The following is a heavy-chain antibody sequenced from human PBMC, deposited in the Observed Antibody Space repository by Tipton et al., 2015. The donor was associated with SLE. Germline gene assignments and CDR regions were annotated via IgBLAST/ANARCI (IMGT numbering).Heavy chain of an antibody. D-gene: IGHD2-8*02. Sequence: TLSLTCTVSGGSISSYYWSWIRQPPGKGLEWIGYIYYSGSTNYNPSLKSRVTISVDTSKNQFSLKLSSVTPADTAVYYCATIDPDGHTGVTPGDNWGQGTLVTVSS. CDR3: ATIDPDGHTGVTPGDN. CDR1: GGSISSYY. CDR2: IYYSGST. V-gene: IGHV4-59*01. J-gene: IGHJ4*02.